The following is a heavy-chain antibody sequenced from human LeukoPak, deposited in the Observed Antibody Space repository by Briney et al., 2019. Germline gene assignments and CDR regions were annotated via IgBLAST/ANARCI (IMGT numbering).Heavy chain of an antibody. J-gene: IGHJ4*02. Sequence: GESLKISCAASGYNFINYWIGWVRQMPGKGLEWVGPIYRSDCDPSYSASFQGRFTISADNSNSTPCLQWNTLRASDTAVYYCARLNYDSSGLHFDYWGPRALVTVSS. D-gene: IGHD3-22*01. CDR3: ARLNYDSSGLHFDY. V-gene: IGHV5-51*01. CDR2: IYRSDCDP. CDR1: GYNFINYW.